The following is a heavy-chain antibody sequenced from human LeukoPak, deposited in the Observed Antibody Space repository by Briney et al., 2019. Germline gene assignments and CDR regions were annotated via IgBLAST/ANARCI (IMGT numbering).Heavy chain of an antibody. V-gene: IGHV1-2*02. CDR1: GYTFTGYY. D-gene: IGHD6-19*01. CDR2: INPNSGGT. CDR3: ASPMTSSGWLYFDY. J-gene: IGHJ4*02. Sequence: GASVKVSCKASGYTFTGYYMDWVRQAPGQGLEWMGWINPNSGGTNYAQKFQGRVTMTRDTSISTAYMELSRLRSDDTAVYYCASPMTSSGWLYFDYWGQGTLVTVSS.